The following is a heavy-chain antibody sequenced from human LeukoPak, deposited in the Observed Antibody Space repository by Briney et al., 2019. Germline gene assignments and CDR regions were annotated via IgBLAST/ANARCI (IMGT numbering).Heavy chain of an antibody. CDR2: IYYSGST. D-gene: IGHD3-22*01. CDR1: GGSISSHY. Sequence: SETLSLTCTVSGGSISSHYWSWIRQPPGKGLEWIGYIYYSGSTNYNPSLKSRVTISVDTSKNQFSLKLSSVTAADTAVYYCARMKGYYYDSSGYWDWGQGTLVTASS. CDR3: ARMKGYYYDSSGYWD. J-gene: IGHJ4*02. V-gene: IGHV4-59*11.